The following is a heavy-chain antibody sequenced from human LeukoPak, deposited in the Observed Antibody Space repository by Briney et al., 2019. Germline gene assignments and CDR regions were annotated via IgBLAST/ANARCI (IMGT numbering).Heavy chain of an antibody. V-gene: IGHV3-48*02. D-gene: IGHD2-21*01. CDR3: AKGDGLFDY. CDR1: AFSFSAYS. J-gene: IGHJ4*02. Sequence: PGGSLRLSCAASAFSFSAYSMNWVRQAPGKGLEWVSYISSSSRTTYYADSVKGRFTISRDNAKNSLYLQMNSLRDEDTAVYYCAKGDGLFDYWGQGTLVTVSS. CDR2: ISSSSRTT.